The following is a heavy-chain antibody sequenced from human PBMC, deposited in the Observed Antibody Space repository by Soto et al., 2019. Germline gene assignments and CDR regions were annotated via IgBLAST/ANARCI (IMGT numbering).Heavy chain of an antibody. J-gene: IGHJ5*02. CDR1: GGSISSGDYY. CDR3: ARGRLGDVVVPAAMFSWFDP. Sequence: SETLSLTCTVSGGSISSGDYYWSWIRQPPGKGLEWIGYIYYSGSTYYNPSLKSRVTISVDTSKNQFSLKLSSVTAADTAVYYCARGRLGDVVVPAAMFSWFDPWGQGTLVTVSS. V-gene: IGHV4-30-4*01. CDR2: IYYSGST. D-gene: IGHD2-2*01.